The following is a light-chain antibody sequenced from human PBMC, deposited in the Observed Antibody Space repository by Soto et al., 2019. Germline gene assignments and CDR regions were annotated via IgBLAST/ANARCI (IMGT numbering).Light chain of an antibody. J-gene: IGLJ1*01. CDR1: SSDVGAYKY. V-gene: IGLV2-8*01. Sequence: QSALTQPPSASGSPGQSVTISCTGTSSDVGAYKYVSWYQQHPGEAPKLMIYEVTKRPSGVPDRFSGSKSGNTASLTVSGLQAEDEADYYCISYAGSDTFVFGTGTKLTVL. CDR2: EVT. CDR3: ISYAGSDTFV.